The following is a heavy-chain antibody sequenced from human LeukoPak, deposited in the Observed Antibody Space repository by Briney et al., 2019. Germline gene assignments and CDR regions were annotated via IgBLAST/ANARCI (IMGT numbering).Heavy chain of an antibody. CDR2: IYYSGST. CDR1: GGSISSYY. CDR3: ARQGNTTSLFDC. Sequence: PSETLSLTCTVSGGSISSYYWSWIRQPPGKGLEWIGYIYYSGSTNYNPSLKSRVTMSVDTSKNQFSLKLSSVTAADTAVYYCARQGNTTSLFDCWGQGTLVTVSS. J-gene: IGHJ4*02. V-gene: IGHV4-59*08. D-gene: IGHD1-14*01.